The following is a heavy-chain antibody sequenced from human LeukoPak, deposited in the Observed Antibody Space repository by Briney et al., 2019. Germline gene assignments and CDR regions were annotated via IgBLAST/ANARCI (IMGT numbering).Heavy chain of an antibody. CDR2: IIPIFGTA. Sequence: ASVKVSFKASGGTFSSYAISWVRPAPGQGLEWMGGIIPIFGTANYAQKFQGRVTITADESTSTAYMEQSSLRSEDTAVYYCAGGPSGYCTNGVCYYFDYWGQGTLVTVSS. J-gene: IGHJ4*02. V-gene: IGHV1-69*01. CDR3: AGGPSGYCTNGVCYYFDY. CDR1: GGTFSSYA. D-gene: IGHD2-8*01.